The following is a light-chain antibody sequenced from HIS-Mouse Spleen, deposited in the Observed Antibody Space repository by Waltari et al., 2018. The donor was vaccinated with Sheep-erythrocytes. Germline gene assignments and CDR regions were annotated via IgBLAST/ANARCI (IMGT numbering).Light chain of an antibody. V-gene: IGKV3-11*01. CDR2: DAS. Sequence: IVLTQSPATLSLSPGERATLSCRASQSVSSYLAWYQQQPGQAPRLLIYDASNRATGIPARFSGSGSGTDFTLTISSLDPEDFAVYYCQQRSNWYTFGQGTKLEIK. J-gene: IGKJ2*01. CDR1: QSVSSY. CDR3: QQRSNWYT.